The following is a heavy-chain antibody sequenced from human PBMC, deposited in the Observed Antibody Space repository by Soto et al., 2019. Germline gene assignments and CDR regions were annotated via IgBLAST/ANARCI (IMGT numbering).Heavy chain of an antibody. D-gene: IGHD4-4*01. V-gene: IGHV3-21*01. Sequence: EVQLVESGGGLVKPGGSLRLSCAASGFTFSTYNMNWVRQAPGKGLEWVSSISSTSSDIYYADSVKGRFTISRDNAKNSLYLQINSLRAEDTAVYYCARGTTVSANDIDYWGQGTLVTFSS. J-gene: IGHJ4*02. CDR2: ISSTSSDI. CDR1: GFTFSTYN. CDR3: ARGTTVSANDIDY.